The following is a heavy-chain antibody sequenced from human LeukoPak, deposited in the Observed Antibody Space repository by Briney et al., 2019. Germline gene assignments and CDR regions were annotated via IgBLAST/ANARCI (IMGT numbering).Heavy chain of an antibody. CDR1: GYGLTDSL. Sequence: GASVKVSCKASGYGLTDSLMHWVGQAPGQGLEWIGWINPNSVGTNYAQKFQGRVTMTRDTSISAAYMELSRLRTDDTAVYYCWRCRTVRGEATHWFDPWGQGTLVTVSS. J-gene: IGHJ5*02. CDR2: INPNSVGT. CDR3: WRCRTVRGEATHWFDP. V-gene: IGHV1-2*02. D-gene: IGHD3-10*02.